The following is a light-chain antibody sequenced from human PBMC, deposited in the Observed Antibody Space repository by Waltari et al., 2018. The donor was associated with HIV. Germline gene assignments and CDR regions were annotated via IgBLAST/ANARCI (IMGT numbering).Light chain of an antibody. CDR3: QQYNNWPQT. CDR1: QSVSSN. CDR2: GAS. J-gene: IGKJ1*01. V-gene: IGKV3-15*01. Sequence: ETMMTQSPATLSVSPGERATLSCRASQSVSSNLAWYQQKPGQAPRLLIYGASTRATAIPARVRGSGSGRDFTLTVSSLQSEDIAIYYGQQYNNWPQTFAQGTKVEIK.